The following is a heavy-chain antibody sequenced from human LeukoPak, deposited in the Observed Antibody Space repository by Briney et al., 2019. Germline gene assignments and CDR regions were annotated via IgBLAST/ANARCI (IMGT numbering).Heavy chain of an antibody. J-gene: IGHJ4*02. CDR1: GFTFSNYG. CDR2: LRYDGSNK. V-gene: IGHV3-30*02. Sequence: GGSLRLSCAASGFTFSNYGMHWVRQAPGKGLEWVAYLRYDGSNKYYADSVKGRFTISRDNSKNTLYLQMNSLRAEDTAVYYCAKNYDILTGPSDYWGQGTLVTVSS. D-gene: IGHD3-9*01. CDR3: AKNYDILTGPSDY.